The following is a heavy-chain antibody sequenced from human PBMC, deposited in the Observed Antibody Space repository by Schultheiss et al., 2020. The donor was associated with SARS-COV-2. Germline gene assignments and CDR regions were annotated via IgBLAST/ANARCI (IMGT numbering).Heavy chain of an antibody. CDR1: GYNLTSYG. CDR2: VSDYNDKK. Sequence: ASVKVSCKASGYNLTSYGISWVRQAPGQGLEWMGWVSDYNDKKHYAQKFQDRVTMTTDTSTSTAYMELRSLRSDDTAVYYCARGGESISIFGMVLVQSLDSWGQGTLVTVSS. D-gene: IGHD3-3*01. J-gene: IGHJ4*02. V-gene: IGHV1-18*01. CDR3: ARGGESISIFGMVLVQSLDS.